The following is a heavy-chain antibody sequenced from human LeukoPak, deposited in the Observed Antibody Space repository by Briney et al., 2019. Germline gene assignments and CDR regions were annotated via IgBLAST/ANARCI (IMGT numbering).Heavy chain of an antibody. J-gene: IGHJ6*03. V-gene: IGHV4-34*01. CDR3: ARLRGLRSLYYYYYYMDV. Sequence: PSETLSLTCAVYGGSFSGYYWSWIRQPPGKGLEWIGEINHSGSTNYNPSLKSRVTISVDTSKNQFSLKLSSVTAADTAVYYCARLRGLRSLYYYYYYMDVWGKGTTVTISS. D-gene: IGHD5-12*01. CDR2: INHSGST. CDR1: GGSFSGYY.